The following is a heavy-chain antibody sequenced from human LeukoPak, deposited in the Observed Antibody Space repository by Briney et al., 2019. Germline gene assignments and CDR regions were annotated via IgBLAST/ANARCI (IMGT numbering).Heavy chain of an antibody. CDR1: GGSFSGYY. D-gene: IGHD6-6*01. V-gene: IGHV4-34*01. CDR2: INHSGST. J-gene: IGHJ4*02. CDR3: ARGPGIAARPFDY. Sequence: SETLSLTCAVYGGSFSGYYWSWIRQPPGKGLEWIGEINHSGSTNYNPPLKSRVTISVDTSKNQFSLKLSSVTAADTAVYYCARGPGIAARPFDYWGQGTLVTVSS.